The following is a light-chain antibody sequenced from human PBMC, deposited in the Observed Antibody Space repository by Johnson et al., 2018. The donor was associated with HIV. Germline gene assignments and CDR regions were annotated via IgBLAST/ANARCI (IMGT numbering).Light chain of an antibody. J-gene: IGLJ1*01. Sequence: QSVLTQPPSVSAAPGQKVTISCSGSSSNIGTNYVSWYQQLPGTAPKLLIYENNKRPSGIPDRFSGSKSGTSATLGITGLQTGDEADYYCGTWDSSLSTSVFGTGTKVTV. CDR1: SSNIGTNY. CDR2: ENN. CDR3: GTWDSSLSTSV. V-gene: IGLV1-51*01.